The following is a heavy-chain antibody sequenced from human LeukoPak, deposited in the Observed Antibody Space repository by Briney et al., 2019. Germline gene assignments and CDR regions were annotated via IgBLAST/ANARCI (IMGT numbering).Heavy chain of an antibody. D-gene: IGHD3-10*01. CDR3: AKDDGYYYGSGSYPGEYYFDY. CDR2: ISGSGGST. V-gene: IGHV3-23*01. J-gene: IGHJ4*02. CDR1: GFTFSSYA. Sequence: GGSLRLSCTASGFTFSSYAMSWVRQAPGKGLEWVSAISGSGGSTYYADSVKGRFTNSRDNSKNTLYLQMNSLRAEDTAVYYCAKDDGYYYGSGSYPGEYYFDYWGQGTLVTVSS.